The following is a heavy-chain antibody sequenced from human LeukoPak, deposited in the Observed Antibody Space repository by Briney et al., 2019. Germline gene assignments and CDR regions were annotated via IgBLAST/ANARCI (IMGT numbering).Heavy chain of an antibody. V-gene: IGHV3-72*01. D-gene: IGHD3-10*01. CDR3: ARVGRRSGSYDAFDI. J-gene: IGHJ3*02. CDR2: TRNKANSYTT. CDR1: GFTFSDHY. Sequence: PRGSLRLSCAASGFTFSDHYMDWVRQAPGKGLEWVGRTRNKANSYTTEYAASVKGRFTISRDDSKNSLYLQMNSLKTEDTAVYYCARVGRRSGSYDAFDIWGQGTMVTGSS.